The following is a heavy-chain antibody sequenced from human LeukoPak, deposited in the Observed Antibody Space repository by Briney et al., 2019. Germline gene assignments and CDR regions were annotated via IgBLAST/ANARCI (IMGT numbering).Heavy chain of an antibody. J-gene: IGHJ4*02. D-gene: IGHD3-22*01. CDR3: ARDLSHRYYHSTGYAFDY. CDR2: INPSGGTT. CDR1: GYIFTSYS. V-gene: IGHV1-46*01. Sequence: GASVKVSCKASGYIFTSYSMHWVRRAPGQGLEWMGIINPSGGTTNYAQKFQGRVTMTRDTSTSTVYMDLSSLRSEDTAVYYCARDLSHRYYHSTGYAFDYWSQGTLVTVSS.